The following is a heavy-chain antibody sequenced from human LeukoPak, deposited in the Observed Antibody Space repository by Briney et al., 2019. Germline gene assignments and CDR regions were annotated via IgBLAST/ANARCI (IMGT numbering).Heavy chain of an antibody. CDR2: ISSSSRDT. CDR1: GFTFSDYY. CDR3: ARGDYYDTSGSIDY. V-gene: IGHV3-11*06. D-gene: IGHD3-22*01. Sequence: PGGSLRLSCAASGFTFSDYYMTWIRQAPGKGLEWVSYISSSSRDTNYADAVKGRFTISRDNAKNSLNPQMNSLRAEDTAVYYCARGDYYDTSGSIDYWGQGTLVTVSS. J-gene: IGHJ4*02.